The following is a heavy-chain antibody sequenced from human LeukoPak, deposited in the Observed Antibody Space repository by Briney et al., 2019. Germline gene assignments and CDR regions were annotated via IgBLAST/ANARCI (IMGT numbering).Heavy chain of an antibody. V-gene: IGHV1-46*01. CDR3: ARDSNWAFDS. J-gene: IGHJ4*02. D-gene: IGHD1-1*01. Sequence: ASVKVSCKASGYRFSSNHMHWVRQAPGQGLEWMGIIKSGGGGTTYAQKFQGRIALTRDTSTTTFYTDLNNLRFEDTAVYYCARDSNWAFDSWGQGTLVTVSS. CDR1: GYRFSSNH. CDR2: IKSGGGGT.